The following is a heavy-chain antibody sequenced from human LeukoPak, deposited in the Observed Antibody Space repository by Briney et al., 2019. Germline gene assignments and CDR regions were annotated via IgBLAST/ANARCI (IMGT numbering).Heavy chain of an antibody. CDR1: GFTFSSYG. Sequence: PGGSLRLSCAASGFTFSSYGMHWVHQAPGKGLEWVAVISSDGNNKNYVDSVKGRFTFSRDNSKNTLYLQMNSLRAEDTAVYYCAKGNDIGGYYYPHFDYWGQGTLVTVSS. J-gene: IGHJ4*02. CDR3: AKGNDIGGYYYPHFDY. CDR2: ISSDGNNK. D-gene: IGHD3-22*01. V-gene: IGHV3-30*18.